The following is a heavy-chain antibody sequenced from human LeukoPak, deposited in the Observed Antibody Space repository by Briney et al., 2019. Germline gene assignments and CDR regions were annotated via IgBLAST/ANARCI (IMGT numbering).Heavy chain of an antibody. Sequence: PSETLSLTCTVSGGSISRYYWSWIRQPAGKGLEWIGRIHSSGSTNYSPSLKSRVTMSVDTSKNHFSLKLSSVTAADTAVYYCARANSYDGSGHYYEFAYWGQGTLVIVST. J-gene: IGHJ4*02. D-gene: IGHD3-22*01. CDR2: IHSSGST. CDR3: ARANSYDGSGHYYEFAY. V-gene: IGHV4-4*07. CDR1: GGSISRYY.